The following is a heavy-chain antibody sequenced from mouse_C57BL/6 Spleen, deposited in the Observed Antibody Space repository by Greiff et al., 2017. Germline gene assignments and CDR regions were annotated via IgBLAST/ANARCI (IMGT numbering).Heavy chain of an antibody. V-gene: IGHV1-69*01. CDR1: GYTFTSYW. Sequence: QVQLQQPGAELVMPGASVKLSCKASGYTFTSYWMHWVKQRPGQGLEWIGEIDPSDSYTNYNQKFKGKYTLTVNNSSSTAYMQLSSLTSEDSAVYYWASGGYSNYDYWGQGTTLTVSS. J-gene: IGHJ2*01. CDR2: IDPSDSYT. D-gene: IGHD2-5*01. CDR3: ASGGYSNYDY.